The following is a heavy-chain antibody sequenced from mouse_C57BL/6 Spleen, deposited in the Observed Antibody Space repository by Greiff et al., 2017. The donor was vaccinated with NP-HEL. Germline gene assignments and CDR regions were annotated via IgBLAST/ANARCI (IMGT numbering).Heavy chain of an antibody. Sequence: EVQLQESGPELVKPGDSVKISCKASGYSFTGYFMNWVMQSHGKSLEWIGRINPYNGDTFYNQKFKGKATLTVDKSSSTAHMELRSLTSEDSAVYYCARYGSSLGTWFAYWGKGTLVTVSA. V-gene: IGHV1-20*01. J-gene: IGHJ3*01. CDR3: ARYGSSLGTWFAY. CDR1: GYSFTGYF. D-gene: IGHD1-1*01. CDR2: INPYNGDT.